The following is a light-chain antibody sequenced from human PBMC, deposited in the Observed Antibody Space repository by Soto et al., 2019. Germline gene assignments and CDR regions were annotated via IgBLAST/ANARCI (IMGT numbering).Light chain of an antibody. CDR2: EDS. CDR1: SGSVASNY. J-gene: IGLJ2*01. Sequence: NFMLTQPQFVSESPGKTVTISCTRSSGSVASNYVQWYQQRPGRAPTTVVFEDSQRPSGVPDRFSGSKSGTSASLAITGLQAEDEANYYCQSYDNSLSVIFGGGTKLTVL. CDR3: QSYDNSLSVI. V-gene: IGLV6-57*04.